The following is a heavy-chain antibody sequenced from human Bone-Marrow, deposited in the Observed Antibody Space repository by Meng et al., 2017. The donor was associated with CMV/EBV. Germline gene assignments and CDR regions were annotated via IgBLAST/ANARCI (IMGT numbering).Heavy chain of an antibody. D-gene: IGHD2-2*02. CDR1: GFTFSDHY. CDR2: IRNKRDKVTT. J-gene: IGHJ3*02. CDR3: ARGPVEYCSSTSCYRFNAFDI. V-gene: IGHV3-72*01. Sequence: GESLKISCAASGFTFSDHYMDWVRQAPGKGLEWVGRIRNKRDKVTTEYAASVKGRFSISRDDSNQSVHLQMNSLKTEDTAVYYCARGPVEYCSSTSCYRFNAFDICGQGTMVTVSS.